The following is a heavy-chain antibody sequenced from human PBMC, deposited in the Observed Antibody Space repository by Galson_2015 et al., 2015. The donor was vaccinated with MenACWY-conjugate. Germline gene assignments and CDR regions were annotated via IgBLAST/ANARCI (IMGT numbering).Heavy chain of an antibody. Sequence: SLRLSCAGSGFTFGTNWMYWVRQAPGKGLECVANIKEDGSVKYYVDSVKGRFTISRDNSRNSLYLQMKSLSVEDTAVYYCAREYYVWGVFSPWGQGTLVIISS. V-gene: IGHV3-7*05. CDR3: AREYYVWGVFSP. J-gene: IGHJ4*02. D-gene: IGHD3-16*01. CDR1: GFTFGTNW. CDR2: IKEDGSVK.